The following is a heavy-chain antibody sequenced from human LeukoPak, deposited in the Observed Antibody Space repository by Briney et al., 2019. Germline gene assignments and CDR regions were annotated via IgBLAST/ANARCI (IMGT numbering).Heavy chain of an antibody. V-gene: IGHV3-23*01. CDR1: GFTNSRSG. J-gene: IGHJ4*02. Sequence: PGGSLRLSCAASGFTNSRSGMNWVRQAPGKGLEWVSGISGRAGAGNTYYADSVKGRFTISRDNSKNSLYLQMNSLRAEDTAVYYCARDLSRIHLWSNPYFDYWGQGTLVTVSS. CDR3: ARDLSRIHLWSNPYFDY. CDR2: ISGRAGAGNT. D-gene: IGHD5-18*01.